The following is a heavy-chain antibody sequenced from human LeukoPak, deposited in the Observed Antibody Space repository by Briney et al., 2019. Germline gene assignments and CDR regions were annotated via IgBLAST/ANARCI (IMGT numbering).Heavy chain of an antibody. CDR1: GGSISSGGYY. Sequence: SQTLSLTCTVSGGSISSGGYYWSWIRQHPGKGLEWIGYIYYSGSTYYNPSLKSRVTISVDTSKNQFSLKLSSVTAADTAVYYCARGETVTTVHQYYYYGMDVWVQGTTVTVSS. D-gene: IGHD4-11*01. CDR3: ARGETVTTVHQYYYYGMDV. V-gene: IGHV4-31*03. CDR2: IYYSGST. J-gene: IGHJ6*02.